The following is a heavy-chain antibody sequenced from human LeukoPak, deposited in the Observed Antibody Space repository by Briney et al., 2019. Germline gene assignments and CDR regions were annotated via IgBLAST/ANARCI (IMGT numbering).Heavy chain of an antibody. CDR3: AREGGDTPMVKFDS. Sequence: ASVKVSCKASGYTFSSYGISWVRQAPGQGLEWMGWISAYNGDTHYAQKFQGRVTMTRDMSTSTVYMELSSLRSEDTGVYYCAREGGDTPMVKFDSWGQGTLVTVSS. J-gene: IGHJ4*02. D-gene: IGHD5-18*01. CDR1: GYTFSSYG. CDR2: ISAYNGDT. V-gene: IGHV1-18*01.